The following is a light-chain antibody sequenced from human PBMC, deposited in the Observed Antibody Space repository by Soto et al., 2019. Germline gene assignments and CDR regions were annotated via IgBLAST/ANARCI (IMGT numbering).Light chain of an antibody. J-gene: IGKJ1*01. V-gene: IGKV1-27*01. CDR1: QGISNY. CDR2: AAS. Sequence: DIQMTQSPSSLSASVGDRVTITCRASQGISNYLVWYQQKPGKVPKLLIYAASTLQSGVPSRFSGSGSGTDFTLTISRLQPEDVATYYCQNYKGAPWTFGHGNKVEIK. CDR3: QNYKGAPWT.